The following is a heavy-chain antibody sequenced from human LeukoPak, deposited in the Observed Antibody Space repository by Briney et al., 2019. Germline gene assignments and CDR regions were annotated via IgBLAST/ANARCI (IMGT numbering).Heavy chain of an antibody. CDR3: ARDDYGDLPLDY. CDR2: ISSSSSYI. CDR1: GFTFSSYS. J-gene: IGHJ4*02. V-gene: IGHV3-21*01. Sequence: GGSLRLSCAASGFTFSSYSMNWVRQAPGKGLEWVSSISSSSSYIYYADSVKGRFTISRDNAKNSLYLQMNSLRAEDTAVYYCARDDYGDLPLDYWGQGTLVTVSS. D-gene: IGHD4-17*01.